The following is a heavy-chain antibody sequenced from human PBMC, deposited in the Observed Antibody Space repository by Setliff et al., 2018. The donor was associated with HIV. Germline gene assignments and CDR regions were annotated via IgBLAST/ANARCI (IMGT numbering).Heavy chain of an antibody. CDR1: GGSISSSSYY. V-gene: IGHV4-39*07. J-gene: IGHJ4*02. CDR2: IFYTGST. D-gene: IGHD6-13*01. CDR3: ARERAALHYFDY. Sequence: NPSETLSLTCTVSGGSISSSSYYWGWIRQPPGKGLEWIGGIFYTGSTYYNPSLKSRVTISVDTSKNQFSLKLSSVTAADTAVYYCARERAALHYFDYWGQGTLVTVSS.